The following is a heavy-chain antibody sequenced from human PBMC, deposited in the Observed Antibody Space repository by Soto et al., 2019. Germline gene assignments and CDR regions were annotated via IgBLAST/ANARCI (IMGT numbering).Heavy chain of an antibody. D-gene: IGHD5-12*01. CDR1: GFSLRTRGVA. CDR3: AHRPRGYAYYFDY. Sequence: QITLKESGPPLVKPTQTLTLTCTFSGFSLRTRGVAVGWFRQPPGKALEWLALIYWDEDKWYSPSLKSRLTIADDTSKNQVVPTMTNVDPVDTATYYCAHRPRGYAYYFDYWGQGILVTVSS. V-gene: IGHV2-5*02. CDR2: IYWDEDK. J-gene: IGHJ4*02.